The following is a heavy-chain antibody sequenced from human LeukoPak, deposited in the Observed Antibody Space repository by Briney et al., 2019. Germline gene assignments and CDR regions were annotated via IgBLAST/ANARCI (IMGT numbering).Heavy chain of an antibody. Sequence: QPSETLSLTCTVSGGSISSGSYYWSWIRQPAGKGLEWIGRIYTSGSTNYNPSLKSRVTISVDTSKNQFSLKLSSVTAADTAVYYCARDPHYYYYYMDVWGKGTTVTVSS. CDR3: ARDPHYYYYYMDV. CDR2: IYTSGST. J-gene: IGHJ6*03. CDR1: GGSISSGSYY. V-gene: IGHV4-61*02.